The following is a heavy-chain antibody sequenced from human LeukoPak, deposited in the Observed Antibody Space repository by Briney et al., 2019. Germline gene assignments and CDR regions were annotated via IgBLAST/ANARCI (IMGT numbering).Heavy chain of an antibody. CDR3: ARAGAAGFDY. J-gene: IGHJ4*02. D-gene: IGHD6-13*01. CDR2: IKQDGSEK. Sequence: PGGSLRLSCEASGFTFSSYWMSWVRQAPGKGLEWVANIKQDGSEKYYVDSVKGRFTISRDNAKNSLYLQMNSLRAEDTAVYYCARAGAAGFDYWGQGTLVTVSS. CDR1: GFTFSSYW. V-gene: IGHV3-7*01.